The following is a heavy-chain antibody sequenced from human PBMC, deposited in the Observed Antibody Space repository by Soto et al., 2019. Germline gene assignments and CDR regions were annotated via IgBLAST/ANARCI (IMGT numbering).Heavy chain of an antibody. J-gene: IGHJ4*02. CDR1: GFTFGGYG. V-gene: IGHV3-30*18. CDR2: ISYDGNKK. D-gene: IGHD3-16*01. CDR3: AKGPSGVWENLYFSGDS. Sequence: QVQLVESGGGVVQPGRSLRLSCVASGFTFGGYGMHWVRQAPAKGLEWVAVISYDGNKKYYADSVKGRFTISRDNSKNTLFLQMNSLRVEDTAVFYCAKGPSGVWENLYFSGDSWGQGTLVTVSS.